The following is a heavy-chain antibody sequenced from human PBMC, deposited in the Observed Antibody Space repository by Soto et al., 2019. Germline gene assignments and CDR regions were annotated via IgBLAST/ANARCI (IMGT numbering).Heavy chain of an antibody. CDR1: GGSISSYH. D-gene: IGHD3-22*01. Sequence: PSETLSLTCTVSGGSISSYHWSWIRQPPGKGLEWFGYIYYGGSTNYNPSLKSRVTISVDTSKNQFSLKLSSVTAADTAVYYCARSIMYYYDSSGYYTPNYFDYWGQGTLVTVSS. CDR3: ARSIMYYYDSSGYYTPNYFDY. CDR2: IYYGGST. V-gene: IGHV4-59*08. J-gene: IGHJ4*02.